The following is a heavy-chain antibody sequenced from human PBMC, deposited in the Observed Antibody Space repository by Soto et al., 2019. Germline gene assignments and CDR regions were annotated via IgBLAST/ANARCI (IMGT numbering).Heavy chain of an antibody. V-gene: IGHV1-69*13. Sequence: SVKVSCKASGVTFSSYAISWVRQAPGQGLEWMGGIIPIFGTANYAQKFQGRVTITADESTSTAYMELSSLRSEDTAVYYCASSNYYDSSGYYPFDYWGQGTLVTVSS. D-gene: IGHD3-22*01. CDR2: IIPIFGTA. CDR1: GVTFSSYA. J-gene: IGHJ4*02. CDR3: ASSNYYDSSGYYPFDY.